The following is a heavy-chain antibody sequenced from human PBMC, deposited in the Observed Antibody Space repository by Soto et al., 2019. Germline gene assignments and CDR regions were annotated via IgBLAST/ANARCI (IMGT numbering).Heavy chain of an antibody. D-gene: IGHD2-21*01. Sequence: TLSLTCSVSGAALNSGNYYWSCIRQVPGKGLEWIGHIYVTGAVDYNPSLRDRITISQDTSERQFSLNLRLVTAADTAVYYCARIRIATNNYKWFDPWGQGTLVTVSS. CDR1: GAALNSGNYY. CDR2: IYVTGAV. J-gene: IGHJ5*02. V-gene: IGHV4-31*03. CDR3: ARIRIATNNYKWFDP.